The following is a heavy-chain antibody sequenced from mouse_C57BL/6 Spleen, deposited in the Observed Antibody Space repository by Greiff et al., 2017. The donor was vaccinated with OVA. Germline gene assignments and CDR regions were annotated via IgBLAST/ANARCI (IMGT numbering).Heavy chain of an antibody. CDR3: TRERVRITTVVAPYFDY. CDR2: IDPETGGT. V-gene: IGHV1-15*01. J-gene: IGHJ2*01. Sequence: QVQLQQSGAELVRPGASVTLSCKASGYTFTDYEMHWVKQTPVHGLEWIGAIDPETGGTAYNQKFKGKAILTADKSSSTAYMELRSLTSEDSAVYYCTRERVRITTVVAPYFDYWGQGTTLTVSS. D-gene: IGHD1-1*01. CDR1: GYTFTDYE.